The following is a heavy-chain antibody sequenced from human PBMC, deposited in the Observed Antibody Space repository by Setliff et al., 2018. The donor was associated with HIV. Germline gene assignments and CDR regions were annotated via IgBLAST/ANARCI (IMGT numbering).Heavy chain of an antibody. Sequence: SETLSLTCAVFGGSFTDIGGSFTDYYCGWIRQPPGKGLEWIGSINYRGHTYYNPSLTSRAAIFVDTSMYQISLKLSSVTAADTAVYKCASLNGSESPYIYYYYMDVWGKGTTVTVSS. CDR2: INYRGHT. CDR1: GGSFTDIGGSFTDYY. J-gene: IGHJ6*03. D-gene: IGHD3-10*01. V-gene: IGHV4-39*01. CDR3: ASLNGSESPYIYYYYMDV.